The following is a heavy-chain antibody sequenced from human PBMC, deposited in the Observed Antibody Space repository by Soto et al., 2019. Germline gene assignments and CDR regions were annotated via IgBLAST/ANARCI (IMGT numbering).Heavy chain of an antibody. V-gene: IGHV3-49*03. D-gene: IGHD6-13*01. CDR2: IRSKAYGGTT. CDR1: GFTFGDYA. CDR3: TREGDYSSSWSYYFDY. Sequence: GGSLRLSCTASGFTFGDYAMSWFRQAPGKGLEWVGFIRSKAYGGTTEYAESVKGRFTISRDDSKSIAYLQMNSLKTEDTAVYYCTREGDYSSSWSYYFDYWGQGTLVTVSS. J-gene: IGHJ4*02.